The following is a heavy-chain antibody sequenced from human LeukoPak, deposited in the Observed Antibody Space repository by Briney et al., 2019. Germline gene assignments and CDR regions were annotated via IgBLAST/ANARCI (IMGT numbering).Heavy chain of an antibody. CDR3: ARGDVWFGELFTGYYYGMDV. Sequence: RPGGSLRLSCAASGFTFSSYDMHWVRQATGKGLEGVSAIGTAGHTYYQGSVKARLTISRENAKNSLYLQMNSLRAGDTAVYYCARGDVWFGELFTGYYYGMDVWGQGTTVTVSS. D-gene: IGHD3-10*01. J-gene: IGHJ6*02. V-gene: IGHV3-13*01. CDR2: IGTAGHT. CDR1: GFTFSSYD.